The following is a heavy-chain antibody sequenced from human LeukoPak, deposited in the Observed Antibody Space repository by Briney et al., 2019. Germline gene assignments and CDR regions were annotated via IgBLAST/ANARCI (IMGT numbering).Heavy chain of an antibody. D-gene: IGHD1-26*01. CDR1: GGSISSSNW. CDR2: IYHSGST. CDR3: AKSSGSYAFDI. J-gene: IGHJ3*02. V-gene: IGHV4-4*02. Sequence: SETLSLTCAVSGGSISSSNWWSWVRQPPGKGREGIGEIYHSGSTNYKTSLKSRVIISVDKSKNKFSLELSSVTAADTAVYYCAKSSGSYAFDIWGQGTTVTVSS.